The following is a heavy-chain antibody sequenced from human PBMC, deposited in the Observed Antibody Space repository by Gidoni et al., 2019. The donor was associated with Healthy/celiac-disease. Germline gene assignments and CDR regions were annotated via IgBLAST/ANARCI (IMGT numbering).Heavy chain of an antibody. D-gene: IGHD3-22*01. CDR2: IKSKTDGGTT. CDR3: TTDAEANYYDSSGYCLY. CDR1: GFTFSNAW. J-gene: IGHJ4*02. Sequence: EVQLVESGGGLVKPGGSLSLSCAASGFTFSNAWMSWVRQAPGKGLEWVGRIKSKTDGGTTDDAAPVKGRFTISRDDSKNTLYLQMNSLKTEDTAVYYCTTDAEANYYDSSGYCLYWGQGTLVTVSS. V-gene: IGHV3-15*01.